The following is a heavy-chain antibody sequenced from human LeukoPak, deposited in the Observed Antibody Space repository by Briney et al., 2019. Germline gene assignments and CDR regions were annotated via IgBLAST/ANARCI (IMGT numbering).Heavy chain of an antibody. D-gene: IGHD3-16*02. V-gene: IGHV3-9*01. CDR1: GFTFYDYA. CDR2: ISWNRGSI. Sequence: PGGSLRLSCAASGFTFYDYAMRWVRQAPGKGVGWVSGISWNRGSIGYEDSVKGRFTISRDNAKNSLYLQMNSLRAEDTALYYCAKGIGSYPKTFFDYWGQGTLVTVSS. J-gene: IGHJ4*02. CDR3: AKGIGSYPKTFFDY.